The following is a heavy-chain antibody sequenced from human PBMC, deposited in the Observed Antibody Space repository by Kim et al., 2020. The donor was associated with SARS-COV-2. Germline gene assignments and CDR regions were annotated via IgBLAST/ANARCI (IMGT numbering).Heavy chain of an antibody. J-gene: IGHJ6*02. CDR3: ARVTEHHDTLTGYPGYYGMDV. Sequence: GGSLRLSCAASGFTFSDHYMDWVRQAPGKGLEWVGRSRNKANSYTTEHAASVKVRFTISRVDSKNSLYLQMNSLKTEDTAVYYCARVTEHHDTLTGYPGYYGMDVWGQGTTVTVSS. CDR2: SRNKANSYTT. V-gene: IGHV3-72*01. D-gene: IGHD3-9*01. CDR1: GFTFSDHY.